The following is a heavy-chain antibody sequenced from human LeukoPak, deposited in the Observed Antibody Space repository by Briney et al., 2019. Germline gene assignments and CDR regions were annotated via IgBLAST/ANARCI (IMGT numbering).Heavy chain of an antibody. CDR2: ISSSSSYI. V-gene: IGHV3-21*01. CDR3: ARAVGARYFDL. CDR1: GFSFSSYN. Sequence: TGGSLRLSCAASGFSFSSYNMNWVRQAPGKGLEWVSSISSSSSYIFYADSLQGRFTISRDNTKNSLYLQMNSLRAEDTATYYCARAVGARYFDLWGRGTLVTVSS. D-gene: IGHD1-26*01. J-gene: IGHJ2*01.